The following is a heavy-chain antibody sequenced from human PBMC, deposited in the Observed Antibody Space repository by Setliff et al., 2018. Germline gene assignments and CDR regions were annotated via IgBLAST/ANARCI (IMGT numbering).Heavy chain of an antibody. CDR3: ARDGGEY. V-gene: IGHV3-7*01. CDR1: GFTFDNYW. CDR2: IKQDGSEK. Sequence: GGSLRLSCATSGFTFDNYWMTWVRQAPGKGLEWVANIKQDGSEKYYVDSVKGRFTISRDNARDSLFLQMSSLRAEDTAVYYCARDGGEYWGQGTLVTVSS. J-gene: IGHJ4*02. D-gene: IGHD3-16*01.